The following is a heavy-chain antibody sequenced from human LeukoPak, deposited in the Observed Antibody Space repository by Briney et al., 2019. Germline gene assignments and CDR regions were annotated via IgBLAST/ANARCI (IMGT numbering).Heavy chain of an antibody. V-gene: IGHV4-59*01. D-gene: IGHD5-12*01. J-gene: IGHJ4*02. CDR3: ARGGGYDSLNFDY. CDR1: GGSISSYC. Sequence: SETLSLTCTVSGGSISSYCWSWIRQPPGKGLEWIGYIYYSGSTNYNPSLKSRVTISVDTSKNQFSLKLSSVTAADTAVYYCARGGGYDSLNFDYWGQGTLVTVSS. CDR2: IYYSGST.